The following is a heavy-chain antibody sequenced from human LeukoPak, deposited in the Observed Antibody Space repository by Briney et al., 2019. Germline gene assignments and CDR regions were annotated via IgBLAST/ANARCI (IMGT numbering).Heavy chain of an antibody. D-gene: IGHD3-22*01. CDR2: IYYSGST. CDR3: ARGHVAYYDSNGYYGGNYFDY. V-gene: IGHV4-39*07. J-gene: IGHJ4*02. Sequence: SETLSLTCTVSGGSISSSSYYWGWIRQPPGKGLEWIGSIYYSGSTYYNPSLKSRVTISVDTSKNQFSLKLGSVTAADTAVYYCARGHVAYYDSNGYYGGNYFDYWGQGTLVTVSS. CDR1: GGSISSSSYY.